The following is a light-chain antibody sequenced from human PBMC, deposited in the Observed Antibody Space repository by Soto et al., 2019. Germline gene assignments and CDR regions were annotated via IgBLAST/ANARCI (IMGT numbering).Light chain of an antibody. V-gene: IGKV1-39*01. CDR2: AAS. CDR3: QQSFNSPMFT. Sequence: DIQMTQSPSSLSASVGDRVTITCQSSQSISNSLNWYQQKPGMAPTLLIYAASTLGYGVPSRFSGSGSSTHFTLTISSLQPDDFATYYCQQSFNSPMFTFGQGTKVDIK. J-gene: IGKJ2*01. CDR1: QSISNS.